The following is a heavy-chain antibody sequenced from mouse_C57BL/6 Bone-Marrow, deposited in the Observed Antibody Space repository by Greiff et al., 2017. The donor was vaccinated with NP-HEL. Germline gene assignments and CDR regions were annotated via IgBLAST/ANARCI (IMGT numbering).Heavy chain of an antibody. CDR3: ARWDRDGYSWYFDV. D-gene: IGHD2-3*01. Sequence: QVQLQQSGPELVKPGASVKISCKASGYSFTSYYIHWVKQRPGQGLEWIGWIYPGSGNTKYNEKFKGKATLTADTSSSTAYMQLSSLTSEDSAVYYCARWDRDGYSWYFDVWGTGTTVTVSS. CDR2: IYPGSGNT. J-gene: IGHJ1*03. V-gene: IGHV1-66*01. CDR1: GYSFTSYY.